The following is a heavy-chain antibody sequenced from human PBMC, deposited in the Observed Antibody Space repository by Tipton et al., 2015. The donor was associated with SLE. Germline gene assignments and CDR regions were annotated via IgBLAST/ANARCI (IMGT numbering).Heavy chain of an antibody. CDR1: GFTFSSYA. J-gene: IGHJ4*02. CDR2: IYSGGST. D-gene: IGHD6-13*01. Sequence: SLRLSCAASGFTFSSYAMSWVRQAPGKGLEWVSVIYSGGSTYYADSVKGRFTISRDNSKNTLYLQMNSLRAEDTAVYYCAREDSSSWNWGQGTLVTVSS. CDR3: AREDSSSWN. V-gene: IGHV3-66*02.